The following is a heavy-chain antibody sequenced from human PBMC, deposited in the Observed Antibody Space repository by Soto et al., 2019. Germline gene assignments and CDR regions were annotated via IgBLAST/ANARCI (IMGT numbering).Heavy chain of an antibody. J-gene: IGHJ6*02. Sequence: QITLKESGLPLVKPTQTLTLTCTFSGFSLSTSGVSVGWIRQPPGKALEWLALIYWDDDKRYSPSLKSRLTITKDTSKNQVVLSMTNMDPVDTATYYCAHSRCGGDCLQSYPSHYYYGMDVWGQGTTVTVSS. CDR1: GFSLSTSGVS. CDR3: AHSRCGGDCLQSYPSHYYYGMDV. CDR2: IYWDDDK. D-gene: IGHD2-21*02. V-gene: IGHV2-5*02.